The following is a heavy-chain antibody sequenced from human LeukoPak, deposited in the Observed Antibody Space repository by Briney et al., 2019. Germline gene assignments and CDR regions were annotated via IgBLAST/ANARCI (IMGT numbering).Heavy chain of an antibody. CDR1: GFTFGSYG. CDR3: ATADCSGGSCYAFDY. J-gene: IGHJ4*02. Sequence: GGSLRLSCAASGFTFGSYGMHWVRQAPGKGLEWVAVISYDGSNKYYADSVKGRFTISRDNSKNTLYLQMNSLRAEDTAVYYCATADCSGGSCYAFDYWGQGTLVTVSS. CDR2: ISYDGSNK. V-gene: IGHV3-30*03. D-gene: IGHD2-15*01.